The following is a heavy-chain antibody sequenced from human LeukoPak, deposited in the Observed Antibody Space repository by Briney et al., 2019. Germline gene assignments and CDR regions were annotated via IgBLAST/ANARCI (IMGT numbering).Heavy chain of an antibody. D-gene: IGHD2-21*02. Sequence: GGSLRLSCAASGFTFSNYWMAWVRQAPGKGLEWVANIKQDGGAKNYVDSVTGRFTISRDNAKNSLYLQMNSLRAEDTAVYYCTSHTGTGDAFRPFHIWGQGTMVTVSS. J-gene: IGHJ3*02. CDR3: TSHTGTGDAFRPFHI. CDR2: IKQDGGAK. V-gene: IGHV3-7*01. CDR1: GFTFSNYW.